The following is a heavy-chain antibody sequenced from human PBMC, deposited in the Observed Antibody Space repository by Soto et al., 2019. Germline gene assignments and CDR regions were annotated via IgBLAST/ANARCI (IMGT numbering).Heavy chain of an antibody. CDR1: GFSLSTSGVG. CDR3: ARRDGYNSYYFEY. D-gene: IGHD1-1*01. J-gene: IGHJ4*02. Sequence: QITLKESGPTLVKPTQTLTLTCTFSGFSLSTSGVGVAWVRQPPGQALEWLAFIFWNDEKHYRPSLKSRVTIIKDTSKNQVVLTMTNVDPMDTGTYYCARRDGYNSYYFEYWGQGALVTVSS. CDR2: IFWNDEK. V-gene: IGHV2-5*01.